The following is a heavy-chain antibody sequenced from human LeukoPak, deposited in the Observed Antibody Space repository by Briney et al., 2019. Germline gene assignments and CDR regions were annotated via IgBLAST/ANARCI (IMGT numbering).Heavy chain of an antibody. CDR1: GGSISSYY. V-gene: IGHV4-59*01. CDR3: ARVMSNNHDFDP. D-gene: IGHD1-14*01. J-gene: IGHJ5*02. CDR2: IYNSGNT. Sequence: PSETLSLTCTVSGGSISSYYWSWVRQPPGKALEWIGYIYNSGNTKYNPSLKSPVTISADKSKNQFSLNLRSVTAADTAVYYCARVMSNNHDFDPWGQGALVTVSS.